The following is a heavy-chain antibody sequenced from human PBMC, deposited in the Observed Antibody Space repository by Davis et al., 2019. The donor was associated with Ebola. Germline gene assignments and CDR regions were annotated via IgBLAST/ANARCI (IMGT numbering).Heavy chain of an antibody. CDR1: GFTFSSYA. D-gene: IGHD2-21*01. Sequence: GESLKISCAASGFTFSSYAMSWVRQAPGKGLEWVSAISGSGGSTYYADSVKGRFTISRDNSKNTLYLQLNSLRAEDTAVYYCARGCGGDCYSYFDHWGQGTLVTVSS. CDR3: ARGCGGDCYSYFDH. V-gene: IGHV3-23*01. J-gene: IGHJ4*02. CDR2: ISGSGGST.